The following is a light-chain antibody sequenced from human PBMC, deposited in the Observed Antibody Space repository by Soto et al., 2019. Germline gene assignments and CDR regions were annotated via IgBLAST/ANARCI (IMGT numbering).Light chain of an antibody. CDR3: HQLYSTPAGP. J-gene: IGKJ1*01. CDR2: AAG. CDR1: QSISTY. V-gene: IGKV1-39*01. Sequence: FELPQFPTSLSASVGDRVTITCRASQSISTYLSWYQQKPGKAPKLLINAAGSLQSGVPSRFSGSGSGTDFTLTISSLQPEDDATYYCHQLYSTPAGPFGQGTKVDIK.